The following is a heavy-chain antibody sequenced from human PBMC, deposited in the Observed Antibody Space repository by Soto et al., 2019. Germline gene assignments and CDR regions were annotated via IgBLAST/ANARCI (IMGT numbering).Heavy chain of an antibody. CDR1: GCSICSSSYY. D-gene: IGHD1-1*01. V-gene: IGHV4-39*07. J-gene: IGHJ4*02. CDR2: IYQSGTT. Sequence: SETLSLTCTVSGCSICSSSYYWSWVRQPPGKGLEWIGEIYQSGTTDYNPSLKSRVTMSVDKSRNQLSLTLNSVTAADTAVYYCATEDSMNWTHDYWGQGTLVTVSS. CDR3: ATEDSMNWTHDY.